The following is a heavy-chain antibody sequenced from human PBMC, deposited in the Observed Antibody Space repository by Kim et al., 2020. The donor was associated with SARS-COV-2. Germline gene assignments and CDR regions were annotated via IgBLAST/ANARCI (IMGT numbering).Heavy chain of an antibody. Sequence: GGSLRLSCVASGFAFGTHSMNWVRHIPGKGLEWVSSIGGGTRYIYYADSVKGRFTISRDNGKNSLYLQMNSLRVEDTAVYYCARGGYCSSTSCYFYYYALDFWGHGTTVTVSS. CDR2: IGGGTRYI. CDR1: GFAFGTHS. J-gene: IGHJ6*02. CDR3: ARGGYCSSTSCYFYYYALDF. D-gene: IGHD2-2*01. V-gene: IGHV3-21*01.